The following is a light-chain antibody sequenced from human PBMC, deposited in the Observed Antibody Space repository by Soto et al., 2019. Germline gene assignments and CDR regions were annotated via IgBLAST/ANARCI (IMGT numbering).Light chain of an antibody. J-gene: IGKJ1*01. V-gene: IGKV1-5*01. CDR3: QQYNSYWGT. CDR2: HAS. Sequence: DIQMTQSPSTLPASVGDRVTITCRASQSISNWLAWYQHKPGTAPKVLIYHASNLQSGVPSRFSGSGSGTEFTLTISSLQPDDFATYYCQQYNSYWGTFGQGTKVDIK. CDR1: QSISNW.